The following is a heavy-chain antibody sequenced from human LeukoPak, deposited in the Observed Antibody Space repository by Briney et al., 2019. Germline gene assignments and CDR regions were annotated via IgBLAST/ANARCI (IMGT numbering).Heavy chain of an antibody. CDR2: IKQDGSEK. CDR3: ARVAMVRGYHYFDY. V-gene: IGHV3-7*01. Sequence: GGSLRLSCAASGFTFSSYWMSWVRQAPGKGLEWVANIKQDGSEKYYVDSVKGRFTISRDNAKNSLYLQMNSLRAEGTAVYYCARVAMVRGYHYFDYWGQGTLVTVSS. CDR1: GFTFSSYW. D-gene: IGHD3-10*01. J-gene: IGHJ4*02.